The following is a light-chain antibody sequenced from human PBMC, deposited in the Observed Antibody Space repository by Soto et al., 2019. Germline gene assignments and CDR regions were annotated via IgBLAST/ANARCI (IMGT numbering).Light chain of an antibody. V-gene: IGLV1-40*01. J-gene: IGLJ2*01. Sequence: QAVVTQPPSVSGAPGQRVTISCTGSSSNIGAGYDVHWYQQPPGTAPKLLIYGNSNRPSGVPDRFSGSKSGTSASLAITGLQAEDEADYYCQSYDSSPNVVFGGGTKLTVL. CDR3: QSYDSSPNVV. CDR1: SSNIGAGYD. CDR2: GNS.